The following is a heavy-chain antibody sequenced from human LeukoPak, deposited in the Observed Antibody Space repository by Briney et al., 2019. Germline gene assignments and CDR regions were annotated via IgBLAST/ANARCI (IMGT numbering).Heavy chain of an antibody. D-gene: IGHD2-2*02. Sequence: GGSLRLSCVASGFTFSNYAMTWVRQARGKGVQWVSTISNSGGSTYYADSVKGRFAISRDNPRNPLYLQMNSLRAEDTAVYYCAKSRYTSSNTNDYWGQGTLVTVSS. CDR2: ISNSGGST. CDR1: GFTFSNYA. CDR3: AKSRYTSSNTNDY. V-gene: IGHV3-23*01. J-gene: IGHJ4*02.